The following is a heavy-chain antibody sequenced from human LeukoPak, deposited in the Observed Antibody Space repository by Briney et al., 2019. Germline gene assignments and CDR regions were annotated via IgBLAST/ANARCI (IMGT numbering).Heavy chain of an antibody. J-gene: IGHJ6*03. CDR1: GYSFTSYY. CDR2: INPSGSST. D-gene: IGHD3-22*01. Sequence: ASVKVSCKASGYSFTSYYMHWVRQAPGQGLEWMGLINPSGSSTTYAQKFQGRVTMTRDMFTSTDYMELTSLTSDDTAVYYCARTPRYYYDSSGYAQSYYYYYYYMDVWGKGTTVTVSS. V-gene: IGHV1-46*01. CDR3: ARTPRYYYDSSGYAQSYYYYYYYMDV.